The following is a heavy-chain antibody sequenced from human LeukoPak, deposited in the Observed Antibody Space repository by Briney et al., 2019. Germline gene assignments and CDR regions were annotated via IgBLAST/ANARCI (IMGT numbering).Heavy chain of an antibody. CDR1: GFTFSSYS. D-gene: IGHD4-17*01. CDR2: ISSSSSYI. J-gene: IGHJ3*02. CDR3: ARDTAYGDGAFDI. V-gene: IGHV3-21*01. Sequence: GGSLRLSCAASGFTFSSYSMNWVRQAPGEGLEWVSSISSSSSYIYYADSVKGRFTISRDNAKNSLYLQMNSLRAEDTAVYYCARDTAYGDGAFDIWGQGTMVTVSS.